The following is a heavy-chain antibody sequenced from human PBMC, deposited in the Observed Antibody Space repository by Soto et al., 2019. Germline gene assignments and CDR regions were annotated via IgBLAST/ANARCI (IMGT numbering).Heavy chain of an antibody. CDR2: IIPIFGTA. CDR1: GGTFSSYA. D-gene: IGHD3-16*01. Sequence: SVKVSCKASGGTFSSYAISWVRQAPGQGLEWMGGIIPIFGTANYAQKFQGRVTITADESTSTAYMELSSLRSEDTAVYYCARDWEALRLGELPRFDYWGQGTLVTVSS. V-gene: IGHV1-69*13. J-gene: IGHJ4*02. CDR3: ARDWEALRLGELPRFDY.